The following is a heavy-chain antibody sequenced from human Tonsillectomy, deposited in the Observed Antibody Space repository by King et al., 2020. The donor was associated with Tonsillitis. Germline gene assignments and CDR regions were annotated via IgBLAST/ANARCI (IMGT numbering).Heavy chain of an antibody. CDR2: IIPLFGTA. D-gene: IGHD3-10*01. J-gene: IGHJ4*02. V-gene: IGHV1-69*12. CDR3: ARGSYYGSGTYYRLSGFES. CDR1: GGTFSTYS. Sequence: QLVQSGAEVKKPGSSVKVSCKVSGGTFSTYSISWVRQAPGQGLGWMGGIIPLFGTANYALTYLGRVTITADESTTTAYMELCSLGSEDTAVYYCARGSYYGSGTYYRLSGFESWGQGTLVTVSS.